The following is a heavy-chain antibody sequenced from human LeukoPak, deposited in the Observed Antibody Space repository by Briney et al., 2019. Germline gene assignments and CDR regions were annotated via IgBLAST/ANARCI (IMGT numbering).Heavy chain of an antibody. CDR3: ARLFGGVTTFDY. D-gene: IGHD2-8*02. J-gene: IGHJ4*02. Sequence: GGSLRLSCAASGFTFRSSEMNWVRQAPGKGLEWVSYISDGGKTKYYADSVKGRFTISRDNARNSLYLQMNSLRAEDTAVYYCARLFGGVTTFDYWGQGALVTVSS. CDR2: ISDGGKTK. V-gene: IGHV3-48*03. CDR1: GFTFRSSE.